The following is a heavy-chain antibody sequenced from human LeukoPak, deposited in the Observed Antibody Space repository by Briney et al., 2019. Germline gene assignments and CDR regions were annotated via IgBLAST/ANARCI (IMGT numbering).Heavy chain of an antibody. CDR1: GYSFPSYW. Sequence: GESLKISCKASGYSFPSYWIGWVRQMPGKGLEWMGIIYPGDFDTRYSPSFQGQVTISADKSISTAYLQWSSLKASDTAMYYCARRYGSGSYNNWYFDLWGRGTLVTVSS. D-gene: IGHD3-10*01. V-gene: IGHV5-51*01. CDR2: IYPGDFDT. J-gene: IGHJ2*01. CDR3: ARRYGSGSYNNWYFDL.